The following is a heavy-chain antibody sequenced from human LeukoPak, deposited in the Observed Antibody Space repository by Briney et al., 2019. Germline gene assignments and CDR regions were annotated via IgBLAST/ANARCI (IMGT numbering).Heavy chain of an antibody. CDR2: FDPEDGET. Sequence: ASVQVSCKVSGYTLTELSMHWVRQAPGKGLEWMGGFDPEDGETIYAQKFQGRVTMTEDTSTDTAYMELSSLRSEDTAVYYCATSLGSTELLKGINYFDYWGQGTLVTVSS. D-gene: IGHD1-26*01. CDR3: ATSLGSTELLKGINYFDY. CDR1: GYTLTELS. J-gene: IGHJ4*02. V-gene: IGHV1-24*01.